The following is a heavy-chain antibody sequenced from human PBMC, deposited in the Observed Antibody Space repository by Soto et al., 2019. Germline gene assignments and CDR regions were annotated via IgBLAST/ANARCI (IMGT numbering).Heavy chain of an antibody. J-gene: IGHJ6*02. Sequence: QITLMEAGPTLVKPTQTLTLTCTFSGFSLSTTGEGVFWIRQPPRKAPDWHALGHWYDDKHYSPSLRPRLTIRKDTSRNQVVLSLTNLDPVDTGTYYCAHRCRGDTSPDYNGLDVWGQGTTVIVSS. V-gene: IGHV2-5*01. CDR1: GFSLSTTGEG. D-gene: IGHD5-18*01. CDR2: GHWYDDK. CDR3: AHRCRGDTSPDYNGLDV.